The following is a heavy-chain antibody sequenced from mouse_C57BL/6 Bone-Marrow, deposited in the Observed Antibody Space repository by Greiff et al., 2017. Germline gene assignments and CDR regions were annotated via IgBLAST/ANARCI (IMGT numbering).Heavy chain of an antibody. J-gene: IGHJ2*01. CDR1: GFTFSDYG. V-gene: IGHV5-17*01. D-gene: IGHD1-1*01. CDR3: ARPHYGSSYYFDY. Sequence: EVKVVESGGGLVKPGGSLKLSCAASGFTFSDYGMHWVRQAPEKGLEWVAYISSGSSTIYYADTVKGRFTISRDNAKNTLFLQMTSLRSEDTAMYYCARPHYGSSYYFDYWGQGTTITVSS. CDR2: ISSGSSTI.